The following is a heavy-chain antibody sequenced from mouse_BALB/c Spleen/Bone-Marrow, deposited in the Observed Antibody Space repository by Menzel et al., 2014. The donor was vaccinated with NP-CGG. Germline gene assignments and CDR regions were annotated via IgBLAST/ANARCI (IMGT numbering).Heavy chain of an antibody. Sequence: VKLLESGAELARPGASVKMSCKASGYTFTTYTMHWVKQRPGQGPEWIGYINPSSGYTNYNQKFKDTATLTADKSSSTAYLQLSSLTSEDSAVYYCARWELGGFDYWGQGTTLTVSS. D-gene: IGHD4-1*01. V-gene: IGHV1-4*01. CDR2: INPSSGYT. CDR1: GYTFTTYT. J-gene: IGHJ2*01. CDR3: ARWELGGFDY.